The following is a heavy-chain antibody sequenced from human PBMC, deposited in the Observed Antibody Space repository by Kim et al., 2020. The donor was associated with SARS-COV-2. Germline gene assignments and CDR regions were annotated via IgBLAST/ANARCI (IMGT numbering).Heavy chain of an antibody. Sequence: SETLSLTCAVYGGSFSGYYWSWIRQPPGKGLEWIGEINHSGSTNYNPSLKSRVTISVDTSKNQFSLKLSSVTAADTAVYYCARVGRGYIAAAVWGQGTLVTVSS. CDR1: GGSFSGYY. CDR2: INHSGST. J-gene: IGHJ4*02. D-gene: IGHD6-13*01. CDR3: ARVGRGYIAAAV. V-gene: IGHV4-34*01.